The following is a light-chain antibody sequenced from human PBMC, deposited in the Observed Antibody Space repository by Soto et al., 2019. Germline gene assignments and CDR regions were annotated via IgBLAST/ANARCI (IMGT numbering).Light chain of an antibody. CDR1: ALPRQY. CDR2: KDT. J-gene: IGLJ2*01. V-gene: IGLV3-25*03. CDR3: QSADSSGPPHVV. Sequence: SYELTQPPSVSVSPGQTARITCSGDALPRQYAYWYQQKPAQAPVLMIYKDTERPSGIPERFSGSSSGTTVTLTISGVQAEDEADYYCQSADSSGPPHVVFGGGTKLTVL.